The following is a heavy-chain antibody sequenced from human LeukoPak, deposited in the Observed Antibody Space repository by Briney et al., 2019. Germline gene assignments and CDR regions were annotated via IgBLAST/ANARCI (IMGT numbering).Heavy chain of an antibody. CDR3: ARGSKYCSSTSCYYYYFDY. V-gene: IGHV1-18*03. D-gene: IGHD2-2*01. Sequence: ASVKVSCKASGYTFTSYGISWVRQAPGQGLEWMGWISAYNGNTNYAQKLQGRVTMTTDTSTSTAYMELRSLRSDDMAVYYCARGSKYCSSTSCYYYYFDYWGQGTLVTVSS. CDR2: ISAYNGNT. J-gene: IGHJ4*02. CDR1: GYTFTSYG.